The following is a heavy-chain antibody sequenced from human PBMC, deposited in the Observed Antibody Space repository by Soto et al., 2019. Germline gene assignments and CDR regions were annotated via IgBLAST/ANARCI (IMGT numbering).Heavy chain of an antibody. Sequence: ASVKVSCQASGYTFTSYYLQWVRQAPQQGLAWMGIINPSGGSTRYAQKFQGRVTMTRDTSTSTVYMELSSLRSEDTAVYYCARNPKPRVHYSSAPECFDYWGQGTLVTVSS. CDR2: INPSGGST. CDR1: GYTFTSYY. CDR3: ARNPKPRVHYSSAPECFDY. J-gene: IGHJ4*02. V-gene: IGHV1-46*01. D-gene: IGHD3-22*01.